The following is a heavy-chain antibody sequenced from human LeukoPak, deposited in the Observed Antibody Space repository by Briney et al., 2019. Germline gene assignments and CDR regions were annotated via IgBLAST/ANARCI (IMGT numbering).Heavy chain of an antibody. D-gene: IGHD3-9*01. Sequence: PGGSLRLSCAASGFTFSDYYMSWIRQAPGKGLEWVSYISSSSSYTNYADSVKGRFTISRDNAKNSLYLQMNSLRAEDKAVYYCARDRRSVYYDILTAKDAFDIWGQGTMVTVSS. J-gene: IGHJ3*02. CDR1: GFTFSDYY. CDR3: ARDRRSVYYDILTAKDAFDI. V-gene: IGHV3-11*06. CDR2: ISSSSSYT.